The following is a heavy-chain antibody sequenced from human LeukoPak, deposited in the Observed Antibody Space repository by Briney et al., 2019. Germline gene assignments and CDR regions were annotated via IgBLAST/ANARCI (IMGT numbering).Heavy chain of an antibody. Sequence: GGSLRLSCAASGFTFSSYWMHWVRQAPGKGLVWVSRINSDGSSTSYADSVKGRFTISRDNAKNSLYLQMNSLRAEDTAVYYCARGTIAAAGYYYFDYWGQGTQVTVSS. V-gene: IGHV3-74*01. CDR1: GFTFSSYW. CDR2: INSDGSST. D-gene: IGHD6-13*01. CDR3: ARGTIAAAGYYYFDY. J-gene: IGHJ4*02.